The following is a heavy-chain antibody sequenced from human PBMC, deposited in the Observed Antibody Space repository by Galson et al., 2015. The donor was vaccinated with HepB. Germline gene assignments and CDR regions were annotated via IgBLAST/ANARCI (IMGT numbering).Heavy chain of an antibody. Sequence: ETLSLTCTVAGGSISNYYWSLIRQPPGKGLGWIGYIYYSGSTNYNPSLKSRVTISVDTSKNQFSLKLSTVTAADTAVYYCARDTVTANPSDWYFDLWGRGTLVTVSS. J-gene: IGHJ2*01. D-gene: IGHD2-21*02. V-gene: IGHV4-59*01. CDR3: ARDTVTANPSDWYFDL. CDR1: GGSISNYY. CDR2: IYYSGST.